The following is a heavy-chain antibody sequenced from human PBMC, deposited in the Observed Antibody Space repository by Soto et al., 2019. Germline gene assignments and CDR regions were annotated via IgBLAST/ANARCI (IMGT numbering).Heavy chain of an antibody. J-gene: IGHJ4*02. CDR1: GGSFSGYY. CDR3: ARFRKRYYYGSGSYAGFDY. Sequence: SETLSLTCAVYGGSFSGYYWSWIRQPPGKGLEWIGEINHSGSTNYNPSLKSRVTISVDTSKNQFSLKLSSVTAADTAVYYCARFRKRYYYGSGSYAGFDYWGQGTLVNVAS. V-gene: IGHV4-34*01. CDR2: INHSGST. D-gene: IGHD3-10*01.